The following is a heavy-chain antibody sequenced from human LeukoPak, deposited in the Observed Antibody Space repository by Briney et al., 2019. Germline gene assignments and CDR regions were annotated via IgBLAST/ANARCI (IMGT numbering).Heavy chain of an antibody. CDR2: IYYSGIT. D-gene: IGHD6-6*01. V-gene: IGHV4-39*07. CDR1: GGSISSSSYY. J-gene: IGHJ4*02. Sequence: SETLTLTCSVSGGSISSSSYYWGWIRQPPGKGLEWIGSIYYSGITYYNPSLKSRVTISIDTSKNQFSLKLSSVTAADTAVYYCARDRVVAALGYDYWGQGTLVTVSS. CDR3: ARDRVVAALGYDY.